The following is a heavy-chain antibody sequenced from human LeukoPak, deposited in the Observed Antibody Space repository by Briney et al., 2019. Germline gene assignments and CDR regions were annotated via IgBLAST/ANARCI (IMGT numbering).Heavy chain of an antibody. D-gene: IGHD3-16*02. CDR2: INHSGST. CDR1: GGSFSGYY. J-gene: IGHJ4*02. CDR3: ARGRGSTFGGVIVKGFAY. V-gene: IGHV4-34*01. Sequence: LSETLSLTCAVSGGSFSGYYWSWIRPPPGKGLEWIGEINHSGSTNYNPSLKSRVTISVDTSKNQFSLKLSSVTAADTAVYYCARGRGSTFGGVIVKGFAYWGQGTLVTVSS.